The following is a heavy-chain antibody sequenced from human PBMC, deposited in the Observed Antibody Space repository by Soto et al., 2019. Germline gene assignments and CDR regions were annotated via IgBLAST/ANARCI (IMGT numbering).Heavy chain of an antibody. CDR3: AKVSYYESLH. D-gene: IGHD3-22*01. Sequence: GGSLRLSCAASGFTLSNYAMNWVRQAPGKGLEWVSGISATGGSSTYYAESVKGRFTISRDNSKTTMYLQMNSLRAEDTAVYYCAKVSYYESLHWGQGTLVTVSS. V-gene: IGHV3-23*01. CDR2: ISATGGSST. CDR1: GFTLSNYA. J-gene: IGHJ4*02.